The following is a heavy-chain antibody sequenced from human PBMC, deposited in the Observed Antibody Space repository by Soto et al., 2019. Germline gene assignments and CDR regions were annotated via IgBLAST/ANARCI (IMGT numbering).Heavy chain of an antibody. V-gene: IGHV4-59*01. D-gene: IGHD4-17*01. Sequence: QVHLVESGPGLVKPSETLSHTCTISGGSISPYSWTWIRQSPGNGLEWIGYVSHSGRTFYTPSLSRRLTLSLETSRSQFSVRLKSVSAADTAVYCSARLLGGNDDYVGWFAPWGQGPLVTVSS. CDR2: VSHSGRT. J-gene: IGHJ5*02. CDR1: GGSISPYS. CDR3: ARLLGGNDDYVGWFAP.